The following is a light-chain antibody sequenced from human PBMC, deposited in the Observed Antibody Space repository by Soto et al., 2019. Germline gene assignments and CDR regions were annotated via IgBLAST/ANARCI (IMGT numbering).Light chain of an antibody. Sequence: QPVLTQPPSASGTPGLRVTISCSGSSSNIGSNYVYWYQQLPGTAPKLLIYRNNQRPSGVPDRFSGSKSGTSASLAISGLRSEDEADYYCAAWDDSLSGPVFGGGTKLTVL. CDR2: RNN. CDR3: AAWDDSLSGPV. CDR1: SSNIGSNY. J-gene: IGLJ3*02. V-gene: IGLV1-47*01.